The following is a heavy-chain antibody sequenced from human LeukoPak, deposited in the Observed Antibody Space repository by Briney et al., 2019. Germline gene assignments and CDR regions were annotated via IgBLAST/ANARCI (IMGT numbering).Heavy chain of an antibody. J-gene: IGHJ6*02. Sequence: GGSLRLSCAASGFTFSSYWMSWVRQAPGKGLEWVANIKQDGSEKYYVDSVKGRFTISRDNAKNSLYLQMNSLRAEDTAVYYCARVSDDILTGSTGGDYYGMDVWGQGTTVTVSS. V-gene: IGHV3-7*01. CDR2: IKQDGSEK. CDR1: GFTFSSYW. D-gene: IGHD3-9*01. CDR3: ARVSDDILTGSTGGDYYGMDV.